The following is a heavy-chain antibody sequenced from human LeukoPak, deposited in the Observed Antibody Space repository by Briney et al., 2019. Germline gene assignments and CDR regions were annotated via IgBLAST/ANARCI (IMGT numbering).Heavy chain of an antibody. J-gene: IGHJ4*02. D-gene: IGHD5-12*01. CDR1: GFTFSSYG. V-gene: IGHV3-33*06. CDR2: IWYDGSNK. Sequence: QPGGSLRLSCAASGFTFSSYGMHWVRQAPGKGLEWVAVIWYDGSNKYYADSVKGRFTISRDNSKNTLYLQMNSLRAEDTAVYYCAKSGVSEWLRFRGYYFDYWGQGTLVTVSS. CDR3: AKSGVSEWLRFRGYYFDY.